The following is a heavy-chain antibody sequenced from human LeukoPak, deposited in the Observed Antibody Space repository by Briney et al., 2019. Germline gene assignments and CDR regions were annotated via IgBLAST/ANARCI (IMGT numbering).Heavy chain of an antibody. CDR3: ARWWDYGGYDY. Sequence: SVKVSCKASGGTFSSYAISWVRQAPGQGLEWMGGIIHIFGTANYAQKFQGRVTITTDESTSTAYMGLSSLRSEDTAVYYCARWWDYGGYDYWGQGTLVTVSS. J-gene: IGHJ4*02. D-gene: IGHD4-23*01. CDR1: GGTFSSYA. CDR2: IIHIFGTA. V-gene: IGHV1-69*05.